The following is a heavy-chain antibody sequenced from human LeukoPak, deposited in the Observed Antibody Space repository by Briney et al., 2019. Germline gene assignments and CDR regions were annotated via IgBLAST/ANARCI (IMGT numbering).Heavy chain of an antibody. CDR2: IYYSGST. D-gene: IGHD3-9*01. CDR1: GGSISSSSYY. Sequence: SETLSLTCTVSGGSISSSSYYWGWIRQPPGKGLEWIGSIYYSGSTYYNPSLKSRVTISVDTSKNQFSLKLSSVTAADTAVYYCARDRHYDILTGYSPTYYFDYWGQGTLVTVSS. CDR3: ARDRHYDILTGYSPTYYFDY. J-gene: IGHJ4*02. V-gene: IGHV4-39*07.